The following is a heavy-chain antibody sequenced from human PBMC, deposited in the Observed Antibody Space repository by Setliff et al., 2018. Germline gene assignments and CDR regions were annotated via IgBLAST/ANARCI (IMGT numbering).Heavy chain of an antibody. D-gene: IGHD5-18*01. CDR3: AREGVDTRSSTDYRYYMDV. J-gene: IGHJ6*03. CDR2: TIPNFGTT. V-gene: IGHV1-69*05. Sequence: SVKVSCKASGGTFSSYGISWVRQAPGQGLEWLGGTIPNFGTTNYAQEFQGRVTIITDESTSTASMELSSLRFEDTAVYYCAREGVDTRSSTDYRYYMDVWGKGTTVTVSS. CDR1: GGTFSSYG.